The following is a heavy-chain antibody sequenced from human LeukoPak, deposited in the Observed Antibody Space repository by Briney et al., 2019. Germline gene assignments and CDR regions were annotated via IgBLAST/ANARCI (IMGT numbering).Heavy chain of an antibody. Sequence: GESLKISCKGSGDSFTTHFIGWVRQMPGKGLEWMGMIFPGDSDTRYCPSFQGQVTISVAKSISTAYLQWSSPNASDTAMYYCARRAYGDNPSDGFDIWGQGTMVTVSS. CDR1: GDSFTTHF. CDR2: IFPGDSDT. V-gene: IGHV5-51*01. D-gene: IGHD4-17*01. J-gene: IGHJ3*02. CDR3: ARRAYGDNPSDGFDI.